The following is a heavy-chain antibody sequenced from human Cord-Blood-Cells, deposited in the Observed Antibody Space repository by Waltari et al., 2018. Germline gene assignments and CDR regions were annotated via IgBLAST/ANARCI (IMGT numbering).Heavy chain of an antibody. CDR2: IKQDGSEK. CDR1: GFTFSRYW. D-gene: IGHD6-13*01. Sequence: EVQLVESGGGLVQPGGSLRLSCAASGFTFSRYWMRWVRTAPGKGLEWVANIKQDGSEKYYVDSVKGRFTISRDNAKNSLYLQMNSLRAEDTAVYYCARDYSQLGDAFDIWGQGTMVTVSS. J-gene: IGHJ3*02. V-gene: IGHV3-7*01. CDR3: ARDYSQLGDAFDI.